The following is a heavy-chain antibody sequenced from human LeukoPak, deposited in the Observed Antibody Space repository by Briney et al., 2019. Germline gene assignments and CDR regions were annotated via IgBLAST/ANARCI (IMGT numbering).Heavy chain of an antibody. J-gene: IGHJ4*02. CDR2: IKQDGSEK. CDR1: GFTFSSYR. D-gene: IGHD6-13*01. Sequence: GGSLRPSCAASGFTFSSYRMTWVRQAPGKGLEWVAKIKQDGSEKYYVDSVKGRFTISRDNAKNSLYLQMNSLGAEDTAVYYCARMGTSSSWAHFDYWGQGTLVTVSS. V-gene: IGHV3-7*05. CDR3: ARMGTSSSWAHFDY.